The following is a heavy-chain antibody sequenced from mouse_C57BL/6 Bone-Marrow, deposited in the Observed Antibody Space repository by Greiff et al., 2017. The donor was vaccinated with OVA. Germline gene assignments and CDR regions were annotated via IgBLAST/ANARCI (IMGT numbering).Heavy chain of an antibody. D-gene: IGHD2-5*01. V-gene: IGHV1-55*01. CDR2: IYPGSGST. J-gene: IGHJ3*01. CDR3: AGMSKYSWLAY. CDR1: GYTFTSYW. Sequence: QVQLQQPGAELVKPGASVKMSCKASGYTFTSYWITWVKQRPGQGLEWIGDIYPGSGSTNYNEKFKSKATLTVDTSSSTAYMQLSSMTSEDSAVYYSAGMSKYSWLAYWDQGTLVTVSA.